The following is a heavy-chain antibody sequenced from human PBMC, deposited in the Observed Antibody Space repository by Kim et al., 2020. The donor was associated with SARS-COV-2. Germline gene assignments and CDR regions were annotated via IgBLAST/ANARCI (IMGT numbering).Heavy chain of an antibody. CDR3: VRDERACVLGS. V-gene: IGHV3-21*01. D-gene: IGHD3-16*01. Sequence: GGSLRLSCVASGFMLSAFRMDWVRQAPGKGPEWVSSISSYSNYTYHADSVKGRFTISRDKAKNTVFLKMNSLRAEDTAAYYCVRDERACVLGSWGQGTVVTVS. CDR1: GFMLSAFR. J-gene: IGHJ5*02. CDR2: ISSYSNYT.